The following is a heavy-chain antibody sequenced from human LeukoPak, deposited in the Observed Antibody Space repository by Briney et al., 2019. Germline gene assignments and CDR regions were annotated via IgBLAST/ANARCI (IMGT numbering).Heavy chain of an antibody. J-gene: IGHJ4*02. D-gene: IGHD1-26*01. Sequence: GGSLRLSCAASGFTFSSYGMNWVRQAPGKGLEWVSYISSSDSTIYYADSVKGRFTISRDKAKKALYLQMNSLRAEDTAVYYCARDQGWEPPRYFDYWGQGTLVTVSS. CDR3: ARDQGWEPPRYFDY. CDR1: GFTFSSYG. CDR2: ISSSDSTI. V-gene: IGHV3-48*01.